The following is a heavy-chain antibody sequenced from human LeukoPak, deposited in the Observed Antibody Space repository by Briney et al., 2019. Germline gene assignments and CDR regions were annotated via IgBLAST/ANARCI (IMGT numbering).Heavy chain of an antibody. CDR3: ARGKTIFGVVTNNWFDP. V-gene: IGHV3-7*01. D-gene: IGHD3-3*01. CDR1: GFTFSSYW. J-gene: IGHJ5*02. CDR2: IKQDGSEK. Sequence: PGGSLRLSCAASGFTFSSYWMSWVRQAPGKGLEWVANIKQDGSEKYYVDSVKGRFTISRDNAKNSLYLQMNSLRAEDTAVYYCARGKTIFGVVTNNWFDPWGQGTLVTVSS.